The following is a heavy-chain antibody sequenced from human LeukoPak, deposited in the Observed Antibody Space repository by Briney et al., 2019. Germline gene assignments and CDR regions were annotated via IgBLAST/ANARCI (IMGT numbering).Heavy chain of an antibody. Sequence: GGSLRLSCAASGFTFSDYAMHWVRQAPGKGLEWVAVIAYGGTYTHHADSLKGRFTISRDNSRDTLYLQINSLRPEDAALYYCARNKAITAFFGMDVWGQGTTIIVSS. CDR1: GFTFSDYA. CDR3: ARNKAITAFFGMDV. D-gene: IGHD2/OR15-2a*01. V-gene: IGHV3-30*03. J-gene: IGHJ6*02. CDR2: IAYGGTYT.